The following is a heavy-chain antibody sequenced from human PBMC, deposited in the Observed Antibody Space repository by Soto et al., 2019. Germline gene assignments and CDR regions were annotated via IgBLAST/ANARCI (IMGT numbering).Heavy chain of an antibody. D-gene: IGHD2-2*01. V-gene: IGHV3-53*01. Sequence: GSLLLTCTASGFTVSNTYMTWVRQPPGKGLECVSVIYTAGGTNYADSVKGRFIISRDNSKNTPYLQMNSLRAEDTAVYYCARALPVAKGGFDPWGQGTLVTVYS. CDR2: IYTAGGT. J-gene: IGHJ5*02. CDR3: ARALPVAKGGFDP. CDR1: GFTVSNTY.